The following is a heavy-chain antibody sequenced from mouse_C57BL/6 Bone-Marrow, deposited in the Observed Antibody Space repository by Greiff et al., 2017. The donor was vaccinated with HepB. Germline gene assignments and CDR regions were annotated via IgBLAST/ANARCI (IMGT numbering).Heavy chain of an antibody. CDR3: ARGITTVVATYWYFDV. CDR1: GFNIKNTY. J-gene: IGHJ1*03. CDR2: IDPANGNT. V-gene: IGHV14-3*01. Sequence: SVAELVRPGASVKLSCTASGFNIKNTYMHWVKQRPEQGLEWIGRIDPANGNTKYAPKFQGKATITADTSSNTAYLQLSSLTSEDTAIYYCARGITTVVATYWYFDVWGTGTTVTVSS. D-gene: IGHD1-1*01.